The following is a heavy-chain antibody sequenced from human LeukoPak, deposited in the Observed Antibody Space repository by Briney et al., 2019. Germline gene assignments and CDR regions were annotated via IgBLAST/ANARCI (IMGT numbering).Heavy chain of an antibody. CDR2: INSDGSST. CDR1: GFTFSSYW. D-gene: IGHD2-21*01. CDR3: ARADPKAPGDYS. V-gene: IGHV3-74*03. J-gene: IGHJ4*02. Sequence: PGGSLRLSCAASGFTFSSYWMHWVRQAPGKGLVWVSRINSDGSSTKYADSVKGRFTISRDNAKNTLYVQMNNLRAEDTAVYYCARADPKAPGDYSWGRGTLVTVSS.